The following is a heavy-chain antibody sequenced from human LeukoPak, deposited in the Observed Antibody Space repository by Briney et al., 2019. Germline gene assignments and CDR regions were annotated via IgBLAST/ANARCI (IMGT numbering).Heavy chain of an antibody. CDR1: GFTFNDYY. J-gene: IGHJ4*02. CDR2: ISAYNGNT. V-gene: IGHV1-18*04. CDR3: ARDNYSQVDY. D-gene: IGHD4-11*01. Sequence: ASVKVSCTASGFTFNDYYMHWVRQAPGQGLEWMGWISAYNGNTNYAQKLQGRVTMTTDTSTSTAYMELRSLRSDDTAVYYCARDNYSQVDYWGQGTLVTVSS.